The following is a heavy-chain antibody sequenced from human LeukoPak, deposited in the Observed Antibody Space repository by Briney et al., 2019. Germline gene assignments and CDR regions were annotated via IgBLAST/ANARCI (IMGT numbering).Heavy chain of an antibody. CDR3: AKVAGTPFDY. V-gene: IGHV3-30*18. J-gene: IGHJ4*02. Sequence: PGRSLRLSCAASGFTFSSYGMHWVRQAPGKGLEWVAVISYDGGNKYYADSVKGRFTISRDNSKNTLYLQMNGLRAEDTAVYYCAKVAGTPFDYWGQGTLVTVSS. CDR1: GFTFSSYG. D-gene: IGHD6-19*01. CDR2: ISYDGGNK.